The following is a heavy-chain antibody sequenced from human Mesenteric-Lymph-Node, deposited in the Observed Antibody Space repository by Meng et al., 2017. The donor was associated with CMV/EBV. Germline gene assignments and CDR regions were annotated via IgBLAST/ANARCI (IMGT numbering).Heavy chain of an antibody. D-gene: IGHD6-6*01. V-gene: IGHV1-2*02. CDR3: GTAYSSSDVDF. CDR2: VNPNSGAT. CDR1: GSAFPAYY. Sequence: SCTASGSAFPAYYLNWVRQAPGQGLGWMGRVNPNSGATDFPQKFQGRVTMTRDTSITTAYMELSSLTSDDTAVYYCGTAYSSSDVDFWGQGTLVTVSS. J-gene: IGHJ4*02.